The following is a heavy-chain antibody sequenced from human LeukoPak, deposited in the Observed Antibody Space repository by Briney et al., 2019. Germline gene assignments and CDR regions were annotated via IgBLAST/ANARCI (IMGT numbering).Heavy chain of an antibody. V-gene: IGHV1-46*01. D-gene: IGHD2-8*02. CDR3: AAGLLGHFDAFDI. CDR2: INPSGGST. J-gene: IGHJ3*02. CDR1: GYTFTSYY. Sequence: ASVKVSCKASGYTFTSYYMHWVRQAPGQGLEWMGIINPSGGSTSYAQKFQGRVTMTRDTSTSAVYMELSSLRSEDTAVYYCAAGLLGHFDAFDIWGQGTMVTVSS.